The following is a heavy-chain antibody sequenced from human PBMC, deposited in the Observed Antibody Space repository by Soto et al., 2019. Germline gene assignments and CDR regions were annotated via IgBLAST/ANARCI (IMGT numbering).Heavy chain of an antibody. CDR3: ARDPGYSLDY. D-gene: IGHD5-18*01. CDR2: TYYRSKWYY. J-gene: IGHJ4*02. CDR1: GDSVSIKSAA. V-gene: IGHV6-1*01. Sequence: SQTLSLTCVISGDSVSIKSAAWNWIRQSPSRGLEWLGRTYYRSKWYYDYADSVKSRITINSDTSKNQFSLQLNSVTPEDTAVYYCARDPGYSLDYWGQGTLVTVS.